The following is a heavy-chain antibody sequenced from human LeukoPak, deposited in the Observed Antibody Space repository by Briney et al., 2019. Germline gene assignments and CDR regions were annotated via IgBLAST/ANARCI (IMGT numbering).Heavy chain of an antibody. J-gene: IGHJ4*02. D-gene: IGHD6-13*01. CDR1: GFTFTSYW. CDR2: IKQDGGAT. Sequence: GGSLRLSCAASGFTFTSYWMTWVRQAPGKGLEWLANIKQDGGATYYGDSVKGRFTISRDNAKNSLYLQMNSLRAEDTALYYCAASKDAAGGPYWGQGTLATVSS. CDR3: AASKDAAGGPY. V-gene: IGHV3-7*01.